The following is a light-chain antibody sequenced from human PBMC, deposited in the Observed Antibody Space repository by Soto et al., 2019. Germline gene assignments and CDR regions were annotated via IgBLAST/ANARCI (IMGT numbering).Light chain of an antibody. J-gene: IGKJ1*01. CDR3: QQYNNWPPT. CDR1: QSVSSN. CDR2: GAS. V-gene: IGKV3-15*01. Sequence: EIVMTQSPATLSVSPGERATLSCRASQSVSSNLAWYQQKPGQAPRLLIYGASTRATGIPARFGGSGSGTEFTLTISSLLSEDFAVYYCQQYNNWPPTFGQGTKVDIK.